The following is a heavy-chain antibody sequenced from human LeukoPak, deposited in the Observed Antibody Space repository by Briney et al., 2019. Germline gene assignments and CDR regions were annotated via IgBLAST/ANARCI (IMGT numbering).Heavy chain of an antibody. D-gene: IGHD3-22*01. J-gene: IGHJ4*02. CDR2: IRYDGSNK. Sequence: AGGSLRLSCAASGFIFSDYVMNWLRQAPGKGLEWVAFIRYDGSNKYYADSAKGRFTISRDNSKNTLYLQMNSLRAEDTAVYYCAKEGYDSSGYYRYWGQGTLVTVSS. V-gene: IGHV3-30*02. CDR3: AKEGYDSSGYYRY. CDR1: GFIFSDYV.